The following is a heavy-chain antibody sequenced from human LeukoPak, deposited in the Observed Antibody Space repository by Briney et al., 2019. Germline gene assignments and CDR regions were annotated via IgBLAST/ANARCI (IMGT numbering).Heavy chain of an antibody. D-gene: IGHD3-22*01. V-gene: IGHV4-4*07. Sequence: SETLSLTCTVSGGSISSYYWSWIRQPAGKGLEWIGRIYTSGSTSYNPSLKSRVTMSVDTSKNQFSLKLSSVTAADTAVYYCARDSYYYDSSGYSPFDYWGQGTLVTVSS. CDR2: IYTSGST. J-gene: IGHJ4*02. CDR1: GGSISSYY. CDR3: ARDSYYYDSSGYSPFDY.